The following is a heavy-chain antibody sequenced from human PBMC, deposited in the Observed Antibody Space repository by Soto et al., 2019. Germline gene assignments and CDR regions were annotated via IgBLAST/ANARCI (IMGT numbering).Heavy chain of an antibody. D-gene: IGHD3-22*01. CDR3: ARYRSGYYRGVFDY. CDR2: IYYSGST. J-gene: IGHJ4*02. Sequence: QVQLQESGPGLVKPSQTLSLTCTVSGGSISSGDYYWSWIRQPPGKGLEWIGYIYYSGSTYYNPSLESRGTISVDTSKNQFSLKLSSVTAADTAVYYCARYRSGYYRGVFDYWGQGTLVTVSS. V-gene: IGHV4-30-4*01. CDR1: GGSISSGDYY.